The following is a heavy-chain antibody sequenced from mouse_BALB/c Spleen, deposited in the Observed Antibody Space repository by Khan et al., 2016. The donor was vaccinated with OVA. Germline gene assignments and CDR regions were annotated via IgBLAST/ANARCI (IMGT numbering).Heavy chain of an antibody. Sequence: QVRLQQSGAELVRPGTSVKVSCKASGYAFSNYLIEWLKQRPGQGLEWIGVINPGSGGTKYNEKFKDKATLTADTSSSNAYMQLSSLTSDDSAVYFCSRSGYGFGAYWGPGTLVTVSA. CDR1: GYAFSNYL. CDR2: INPGSGGT. V-gene: IGHV1-54*01. CDR3: SRSGYGFGAY. J-gene: IGHJ3*01. D-gene: IGHD3-2*02.